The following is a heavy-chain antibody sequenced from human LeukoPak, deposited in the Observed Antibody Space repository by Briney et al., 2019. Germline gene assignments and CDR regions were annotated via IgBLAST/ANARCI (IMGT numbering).Heavy chain of an antibody. CDR2: ISGDGSSI. CDR3: ARSSNGVYIQ. Sequence: GGSLRLSCVASGFTFRNYYMHWVRQVPGKGLVWVSRISGDGSSIFYADSVKGRFTISRDNAKNSLYVQMNSLRADDSAVYYCARSSNGVYIQWGQGTLITVSS. D-gene: IGHD2-8*01. J-gene: IGHJ4*02. CDR1: GFTFRNYY. V-gene: IGHV3-74*01.